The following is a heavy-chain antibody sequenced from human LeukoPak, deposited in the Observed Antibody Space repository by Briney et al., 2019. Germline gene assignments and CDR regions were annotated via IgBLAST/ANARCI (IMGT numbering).Heavy chain of an antibody. Sequence: PGGSLRLSCAASGFTFSSYAMHWVRQAPGKGLEWVAVISYDGSNKYYADSVKGRFTISRDNAKNSLYLQMNSLRAEDTAVYYCARDLQYSSGWYRDWGQGTLVTVSS. CDR1: GFTFSSYA. CDR2: ISYDGSNK. V-gene: IGHV3-30-3*01. J-gene: IGHJ4*02. CDR3: ARDLQYSSGWYRD. D-gene: IGHD6-19*01.